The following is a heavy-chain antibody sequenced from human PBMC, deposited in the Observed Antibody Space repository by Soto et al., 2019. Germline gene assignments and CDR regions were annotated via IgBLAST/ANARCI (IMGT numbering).Heavy chain of an antibody. CDR1: GGSISSSSYY. CDR3: ARDKSDAGYDFWSGYYRTSYYMDV. J-gene: IGHJ6*03. Sequence: PSETLSLTCTVSGGSISSSSYYWGWIRQPPGKGLEWIGYIYYSGSTNYNPSLKSRVTISVDTSKNQFSLKLSSVTAADTAVYYCARDKSDAGYDFWSGYYRTSYYMDVWGKGTTVTVSS. CDR2: IYYSGST. D-gene: IGHD3-3*01. V-gene: IGHV4-61*01.